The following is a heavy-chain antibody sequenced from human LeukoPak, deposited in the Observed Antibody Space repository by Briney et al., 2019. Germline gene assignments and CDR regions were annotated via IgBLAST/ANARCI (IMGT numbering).Heavy chain of an antibody. CDR1: GFTFSSYS. CDR2: ISSSSSYI. CDR3: AGTTAMYDY. V-gene: IGHV3-21*01. Sequence: PGGSLRLPCAASGFTFSSYSMNRVRQAPGKGLEWVSSISSSSSYIYYADSVKGRFTISRDNAKNSLYLQMNSLRAEDTAVYYCAGTTAMYDYWGQGTLVTVSS. D-gene: IGHD5-18*01. J-gene: IGHJ4*02.